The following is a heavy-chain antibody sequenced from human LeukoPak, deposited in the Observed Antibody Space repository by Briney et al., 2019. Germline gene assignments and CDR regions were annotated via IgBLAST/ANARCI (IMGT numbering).Heavy chain of an antibody. CDR3: ARLNTAVALYNFDY. J-gene: IGHJ4*02. CDR2: INSSGSTI. CDR1: GFTFSSYE. D-gene: IGHD5-18*01. Sequence: GGSLRLSCAASGFTFSSYEMNWVRQAPGKGLEWVSYINSSGSTIYYADSVKGRFTISRDNANNSLFLQMNSLRAEDTAVYYCARLNTAVALYNFDYWGQGTLVTVSS. V-gene: IGHV3-48*03.